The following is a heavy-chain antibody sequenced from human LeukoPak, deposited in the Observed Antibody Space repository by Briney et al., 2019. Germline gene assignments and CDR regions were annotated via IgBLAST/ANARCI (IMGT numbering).Heavy chain of an antibody. Sequence: SVKVSCKASGGTFSSYAISWLRQAPGQGLEWMGGIIPIFGTANYAQKFQGRVTTTTDESTSTAYMELSSLRSEDTAVYYCARGLIAARFNWFDPWGQGTLVTVSS. CDR2: IIPIFGTA. CDR3: ARGLIAARFNWFDP. V-gene: IGHV1-69*05. J-gene: IGHJ5*02. D-gene: IGHD6-6*01. CDR1: GGTFSSYA.